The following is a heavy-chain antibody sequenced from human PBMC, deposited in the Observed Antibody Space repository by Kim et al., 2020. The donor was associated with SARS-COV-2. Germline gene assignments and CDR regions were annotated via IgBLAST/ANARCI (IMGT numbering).Heavy chain of an antibody. CDR3: GGHVAFSY. Sequence: GGSLRLSCAASGFTLSNNAMTWVRQAPGKGLEWVSDIRGGGDTYYADSVKGRFTFSRDDSQNVLFLQMDSLRADDTALYYCGGHVAFSYCGQGTLVTVSS. CDR1: GFTLSNNA. D-gene: IGHD5-12*01. V-gene: IGHV3-23*01. J-gene: IGHJ4*02. CDR2: IRGGGDT.